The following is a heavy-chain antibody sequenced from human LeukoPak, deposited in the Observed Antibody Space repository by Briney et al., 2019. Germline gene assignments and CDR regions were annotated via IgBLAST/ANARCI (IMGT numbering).Heavy chain of an antibody. CDR1: GYTLTELS. Sequence: ASVKVSCKVSGYTLTELSMHWVRQAPGKGLEWMGGFDPEDGETIYAQKFQGRVTMTEDTSTDTAYMELSSLRSGDTAVYYCATSRYCSGGSCYSYFGVDYWGQGTLVTVSS. CDR3: ATSRYCSGGSCYSYFGVDY. CDR2: FDPEDGET. J-gene: IGHJ4*02. D-gene: IGHD2-15*01. V-gene: IGHV1-24*01.